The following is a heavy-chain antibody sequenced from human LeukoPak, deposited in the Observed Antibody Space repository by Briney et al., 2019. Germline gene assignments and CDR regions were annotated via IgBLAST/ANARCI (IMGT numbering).Heavy chain of an antibody. V-gene: IGHV1-2*02. J-gene: IGHJ5*02. CDR2: IYPNSGDT. CDR1: GYTFTANY. CDR3: AREIWYYDP. Sequence: GASVKVSCKASGYTFTANYLHWVRQAPGQRLEWMGWIYPNSGDTNYAQKFQGRVTMTRDTSISTAYMELSGLRSDDTAVYYCAREIWYYDPWGQGTLVTVSS. D-gene: IGHD6-13*01.